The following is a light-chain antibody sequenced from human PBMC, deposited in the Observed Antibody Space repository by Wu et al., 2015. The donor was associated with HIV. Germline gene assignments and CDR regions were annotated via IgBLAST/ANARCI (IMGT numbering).Light chain of an antibody. CDR1: QSITNY. CDR3: QQLNSYPLT. CDR2: GAS. J-gene: IGKJ3*01. Sequence: DIQMTQSPPSLSASRGDRVTITCRASQSITNYLNWYQQKPGKAPKLLIYGASTLQSGVPSRFSGSGSGTAFTLTINDLQPEDFATYYCQQLNSYPLTFGPGTKVDIK. V-gene: IGKV1-39*01.